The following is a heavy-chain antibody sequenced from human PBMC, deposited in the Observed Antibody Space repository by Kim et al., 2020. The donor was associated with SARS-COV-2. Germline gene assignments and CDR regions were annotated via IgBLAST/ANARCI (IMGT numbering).Heavy chain of an antibody. CDR3: ARQNDYGDYYYYGMDV. J-gene: IGHJ6*02. Sequence: GESLKISCKGSGYSFTSYWIGWVRQMPGKGLEWMGIIYPGDSDTRYSPSFQGQVTISADKSISTAYLQWSSLKASDTAMYYCARQNDYGDYYYYGMDVWGQGTTVTVSS. V-gene: IGHV5-51*01. CDR2: IYPGDSDT. CDR1: GYSFTSYW. D-gene: IGHD4-17*01.